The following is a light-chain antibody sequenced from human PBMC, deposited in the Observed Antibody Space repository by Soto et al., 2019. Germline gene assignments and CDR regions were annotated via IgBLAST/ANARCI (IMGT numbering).Light chain of an antibody. Sequence: DIQMTQSPSTLSGSVGDRVTITCRASQSISSWLAWYQQKPGNAPKVLIYDASSLESGVPSRFSGSGSGTELTIAISSLQPDDFATYYCQQYYSYPWTFGQGTRLENK. CDR1: QSISSW. J-gene: IGKJ5*01. CDR2: DAS. CDR3: QQYYSYPWT. V-gene: IGKV1-5*01.